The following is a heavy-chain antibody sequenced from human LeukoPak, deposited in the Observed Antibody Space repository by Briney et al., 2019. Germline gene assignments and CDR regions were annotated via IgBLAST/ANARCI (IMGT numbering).Heavy chain of an antibody. CDR3: AKDLGNTVFGVVIPLRGAFDV. CDR2: ISASRGNT. J-gene: IGHJ3*01. D-gene: IGHD3-3*01. V-gene: IGHV3-23*01. Sequence: GGSLRLSCAASGFTFSNFAMSWVRQTPGKGLQWVSSISASRGNTYYADSVKGRFTISRDKSNNLLHLQMNSLRAEDSAQYYCAKDLGNTVFGVVIPLRGAFDVWGQGTMVTVS. CDR1: GFTFSNFA.